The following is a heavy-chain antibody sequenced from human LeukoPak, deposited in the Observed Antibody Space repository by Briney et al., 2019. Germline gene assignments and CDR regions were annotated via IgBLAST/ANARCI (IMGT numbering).Heavy chain of an antibody. CDR1: GYTFTGYY. D-gene: IGHD3-22*01. V-gene: IGHV1-2*02. CDR2: INPNSGGT. Sequence: ASVKVSCKASGYTFTGYYMHWVRQAPGQGLEWMGWINPNSGGTNYAQKFQGRVTMTRDTSISTAYMELSRLRSDDTAVYYCARRAYYDSSGYLYYYYYGMDVWGQGATVTVSS. J-gene: IGHJ6*02. CDR3: ARRAYYDSSGYLYYYYYGMDV.